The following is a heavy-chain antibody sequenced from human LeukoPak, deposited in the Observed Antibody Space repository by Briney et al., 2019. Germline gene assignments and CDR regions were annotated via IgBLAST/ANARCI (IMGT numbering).Heavy chain of an antibody. CDR3: ARFLGYCSSTSCYSRRGFDP. CDR2: ISSSSSYI. Sequence: PGGSLRLSCAASGFTFSSYSMNWVRQAPGEGLEWVSSISSSSSYIYYADSVKGRFTISRDNAKNSLYLQMNSLRAEDTAVYYCARFLGYCSSTSCYSRRGFDPWGQGTLVTVSS. CDR1: GFTFSSYS. V-gene: IGHV3-21*01. D-gene: IGHD2-2*01. J-gene: IGHJ5*02.